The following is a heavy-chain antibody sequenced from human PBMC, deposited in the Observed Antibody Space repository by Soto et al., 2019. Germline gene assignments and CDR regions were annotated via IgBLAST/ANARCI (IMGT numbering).Heavy chain of an antibody. CDR3: AKESNAFDI. Sequence: QAQLVESGGGVVQPGRSLRLSCAASGLTFSSYVMHWVRQAPGKGLEWVAGISSDGSIQYWEDSGKGRFTISRNNSKNALYLQMNSLRPEDTAVYHCAKESNAFDIWGQGTMVTVSS. CDR1: GLTFSSYV. V-gene: IGHV3-30*18. CDR2: ISSDGSIQ. J-gene: IGHJ3*02.